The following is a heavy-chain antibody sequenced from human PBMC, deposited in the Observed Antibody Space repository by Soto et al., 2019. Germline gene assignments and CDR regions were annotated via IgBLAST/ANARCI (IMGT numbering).Heavy chain of an antibody. Sequence: QITLKKSGPTLVKPTQTLTLTCTFSGFSLSTSGGGVGWIRQPPGKALEWLALIYWDDDKRYSPSLKSRLTSTKDTSKNQVVLTRTNMDPVDTATYYCAYSRYTGSGVDYWGQGTLVTVSS. D-gene: IGHD3-10*01. CDR1: GFSLSTSGGG. V-gene: IGHV2-5*02. CDR3: AYSRYTGSGVDY. CDR2: IYWDDDK. J-gene: IGHJ4*02.